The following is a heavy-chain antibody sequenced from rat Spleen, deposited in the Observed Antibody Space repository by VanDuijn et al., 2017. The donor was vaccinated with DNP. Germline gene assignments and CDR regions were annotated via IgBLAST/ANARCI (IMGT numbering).Heavy chain of an antibody. J-gene: IGHJ2*01. D-gene: IGHD1-12*02. Sequence: EVQLVESGGGLVQPGRSLKLSCAASGFTFSDYGMAWVLQAPTKSLEWVASITYDGGSTYYRDSVKGRFTISRDNAQSTLYLQMDSLRSEDTATYYCATQRYYDGSYYYGFDYWGQGVMVTVSS. CDR1: GFTFSDYG. CDR3: ATQRYYDGSYYYGFDY. V-gene: IGHV5-20*01. CDR2: ITYDGGST.